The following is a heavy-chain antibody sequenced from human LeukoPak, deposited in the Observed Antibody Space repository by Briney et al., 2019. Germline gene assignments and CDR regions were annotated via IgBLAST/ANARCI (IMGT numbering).Heavy chain of an antibody. CDR1: GYTFTSYG. CDR3: ATNGGTRGIDY. J-gene: IGHJ4*02. V-gene: IGHV1-18*04. D-gene: IGHD1-1*01. CDR2: ISAYNGKT. Sequence: SVKVSCKASGYTFTSYGISLVRQAPGQGLEWMGWISAYNGKTNYAQKLQGRVTMTTDTSTSTAYLELRNLTSDDTAVYYRATNGGTRGIDYWDQGGLLSVPS.